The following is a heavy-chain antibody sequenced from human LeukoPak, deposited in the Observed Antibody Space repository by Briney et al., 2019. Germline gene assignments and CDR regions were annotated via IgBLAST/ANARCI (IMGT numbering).Heavy chain of an antibody. Sequence: GGSLRLSSAASGFTFSNDWMCWVRQAPGKGQEWVANINQDESKKYYADSVKGRFTISRDNAKNSLYLQMSSLTAEDTAIYYCARDHAYRADYWGQGTLVTVSS. V-gene: IGHV3-7*01. CDR3: ARDHAYRADY. J-gene: IGHJ4*02. D-gene: IGHD2-2*01. CDR2: INQDESKK. CDR1: GFTFSNDW.